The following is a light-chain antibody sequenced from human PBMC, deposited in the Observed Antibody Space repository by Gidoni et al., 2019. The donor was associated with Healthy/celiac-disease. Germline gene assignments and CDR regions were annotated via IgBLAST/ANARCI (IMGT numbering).Light chain of an antibody. CDR1: QSVRSY. J-gene: IGKJ5*01. V-gene: IGKV3-11*01. Sequence: EIVLTQSPATLSLSPGERATLSCRASQSVRSYLAWYQQKPGQAPRLLIYDASNRATGIPARFSGSGSGTDFTLTISSLEPEDFAVYYCQQRSNWPPVTFGQXTRLEIK. CDR2: DAS. CDR3: QQRSNWPPVT.